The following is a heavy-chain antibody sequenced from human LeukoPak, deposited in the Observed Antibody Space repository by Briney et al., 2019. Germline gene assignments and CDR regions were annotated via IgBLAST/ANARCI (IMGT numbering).Heavy chain of an antibody. CDR2: ISYDGSNK. V-gene: IGHV3-30-3*01. CDR3: ARDGKKYSSGQYYFDF. D-gene: IGHD6-19*01. CDR1: GFTFSSYW. J-gene: IGHJ4*02. Sequence: GGSLRLSCAASGFTFSSYWMSWVRQAPGKGLEGVAAISYDGSNKYHTDSVKGRFTISRDTPKSTLSLQMNSLRSEDTAVYYCARDGKKYSSGQYYFDFWGQGTLVTVSS.